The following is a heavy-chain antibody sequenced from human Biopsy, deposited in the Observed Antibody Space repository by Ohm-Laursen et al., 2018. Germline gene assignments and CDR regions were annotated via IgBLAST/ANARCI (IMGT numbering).Heavy chain of an antibody. CDR1: GFTFSSYD. Sequence: GSLRLSCTASGFTFSSYDMHWVRQVPGKGLEWVSAIGTAADIYYSGSVKGRFTISRENAKNSLYLQMNSLRAGDTAAYYCARGTFRYDSSGYSWLDPWGQGTLVTVSS. D-gene: IGHD3-22*01. CDR2: IGTAADI. V-gene: IGHV3-13*01. CDR3: ARGTFRYDSSGYSWLDP. J-gene: IGHJ5*02.